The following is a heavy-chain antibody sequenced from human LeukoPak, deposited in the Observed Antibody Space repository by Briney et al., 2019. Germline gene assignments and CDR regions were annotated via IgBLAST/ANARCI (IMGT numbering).Heavy chain of an antibody. CDR1: GGSFSGYY. J-gene: IGHJ4*02. Sequence: KPSETLSLTCAVYGGSFSGYYWSWIRQPPGKGLEWIGYIYYSGSTNYNPSLKSRVTISVDTSKNQFSLKLSSVTAADTAVYYCARVTIFGVATDYWGQGILVTVSS. V-gene: IGHV4-59*01. CDR3: ARVTIFGVATDY. D-gene: IGHD3-3*01. CDR2: IYYSGST.